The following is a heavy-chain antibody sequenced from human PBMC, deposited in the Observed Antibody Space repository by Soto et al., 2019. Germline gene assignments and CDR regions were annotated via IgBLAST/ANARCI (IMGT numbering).Heavy chain of an antibody. V-gene: IGHV1-69*08. CDR1: GGTFSTST. D-gene: IGHD5-12*01. Sequence: QVQLVQSGAEVKKPGSSVKVSCKASGGTFSTSTFTWVRQAPGQGLEWMGRTIPLLNVADYAQDFQGRLTITADKSTSTNYMELTSLTSKDTAVYYCARDSPIGSTFSGYDAIDSWGQGTLVTVSS. CDR3: ARDSPIGSTFSGYDAIDS. J-gene: IGHJ4*02. CDR2: TIPLLNVA.